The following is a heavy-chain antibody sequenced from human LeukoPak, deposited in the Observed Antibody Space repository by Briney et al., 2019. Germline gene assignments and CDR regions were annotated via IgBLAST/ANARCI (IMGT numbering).Heavy chain of an antibody. Sequence: GESLKISCKGSGFSFANYWIAWVRQMPGKGLEWMGIIDPEDSDTRYSQSFQGQVTISADKSIDTAYLQWSRLKASDTAMYYCARQGCSSTSCFDNWGQGTLVTVSS. CDR1: GFSFANYW. V-gene: IGHV5-51*01. J-gene: IGHJ4*02. CDR2: IDPEDSDT. CDR3: ARQGCSSTSCFDN. D-gene: IGHD2-2*01.